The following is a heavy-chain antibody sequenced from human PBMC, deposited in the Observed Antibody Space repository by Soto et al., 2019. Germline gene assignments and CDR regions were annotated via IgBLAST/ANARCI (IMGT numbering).Heavy chain of an antibody. CDR3: AKELRFLEWLPETYYYYMDV. J-gene: IGHJ6*03. CDR1: GFTFSSYA. CDR2: ISGSGGST. Sequence: GGSLRLSCAASGFTFSSYAMSWVRQAPGKGLEWVSAISGSGGSTYYADSMKGRFTISRDNSKNTLYLQMNSLRAEDTAVYYCAKELRFLEWLPETYYYYMDVWGKGTTVTVSS. D-gene: IGHD3-3*01. V-gene: IGHV3-23*01.